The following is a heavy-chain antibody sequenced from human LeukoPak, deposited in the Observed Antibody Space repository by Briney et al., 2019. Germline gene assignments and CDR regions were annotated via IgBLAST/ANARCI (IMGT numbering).Heavy chain of an antibody. J-gene: IGHJ4*02. Sequence: GGSLRLSCAASGITVSTNYMTWVRQAPGKGLEWVSVFYSDGRTFYIDSVKGRFTISRDNSKNTLYLQMNSLRAEDTAVYYFARGGSSWHFDYWGQGTLVTVSS. CDR2: FYSDGRT. CDR1: GITVSTNY. V-gene: IGHV3-66*02. D-gene: IGHD6-13*01. CDR3: ARGGSSWHFDY.